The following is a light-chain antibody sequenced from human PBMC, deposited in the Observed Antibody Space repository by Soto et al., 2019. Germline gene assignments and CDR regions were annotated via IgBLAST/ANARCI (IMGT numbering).Light chain of an antibody. Sequence: DIQMTQSPSTLSASVGDRVTITCRASQSISSWLAWYQQKPGKAPKLLIYKASTLQSGVPSRFSGSGSGTEFTLTISCLQPDDFATYYCQQYHGYPLTFGGGTKVEI. CDR1: QSISSW. CDR3: QQYHGYPLT. CDR2: KAS. J-gene: IGKJ4*01. V-gene: IGKV1-5*03.